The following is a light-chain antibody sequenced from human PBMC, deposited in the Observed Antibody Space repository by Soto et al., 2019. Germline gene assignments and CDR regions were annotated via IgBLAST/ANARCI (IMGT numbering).Light chain of an antibody. V-gene: IGKV3-11*01. CDR1: QSVSSY. CDR2: DAS. J-gene: IGKJ2*01. CDR3: QQRSNWPGT. Sequence: EIVLTQSPATLSLSPGERATLSCRASQSVSSYLAWYQQKPGQAPRLLIYDASNRATGIPARFSGSGSGTDFTLTISSLEPEDFAVYDCQQRSNWPGTFGQGTKLAIK.